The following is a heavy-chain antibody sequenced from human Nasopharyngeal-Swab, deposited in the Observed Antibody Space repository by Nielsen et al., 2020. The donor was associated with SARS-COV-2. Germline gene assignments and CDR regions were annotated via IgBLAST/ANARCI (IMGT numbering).Heavy chain of an antibody. V-gene: IGHV4-39*07. D-gene: IGHD3-9*01. J-gene: IGHJ3*02. CDR3: ARGRKLDYDILTGYYGGAFDI. Sequence: PWKMLEWIGSIYYSGSTYYNPSLKSRVTISVDTSKNQFSLKLSSVTAADTAVYYCARGRKLDYDILTGYYGGAFDIWGQGTMVTVSS. CDR2: IYYSGST.